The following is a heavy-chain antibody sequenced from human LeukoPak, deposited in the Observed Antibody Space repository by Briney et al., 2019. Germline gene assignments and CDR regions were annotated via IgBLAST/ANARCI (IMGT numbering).Heavy chain of an antibody. V-gene: IGHV4-59*01. D-gene: IGHD1-26*01. CDR3: ARTYSGSSRYFDY. Sequence: SETLSLICTVSGGSISSYYWSWIRQPPGKGLEWIGYIYYSGSTNYNPSLKSRVTISVDTSKNQFSLKLSSVTAADTAVYYCARTYSGSSRYFDYWGQGTLVTVSS. CDR2: IYYSGST. J-gene: IGHJ4*02. CDR1: GGSISSYY.